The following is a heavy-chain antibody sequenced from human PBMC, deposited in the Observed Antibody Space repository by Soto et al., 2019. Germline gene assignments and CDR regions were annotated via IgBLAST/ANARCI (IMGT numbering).Heavy chain of an antibody. CDR2: IIPIFGTA. V-gene: IGHV1-69*13. D-gene: IGHD6-13*01. CDR1: GCTFIIYA. CDR3: ARGPSSWYAGLAP. J-gene: IGHJ5*02. Sequence: GASVNVCSEASGCTFIIYAIRWPRHAPQQGLELMGGIIPIFGTANYAQKFQGRVKITADESTSTAYMELSSLRSEDTAVYHCARGPSSWYAGLAPSVQRTLVPAPQ.